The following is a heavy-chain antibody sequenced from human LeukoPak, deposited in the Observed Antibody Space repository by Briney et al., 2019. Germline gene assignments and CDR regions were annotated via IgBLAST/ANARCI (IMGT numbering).Heavy chain of an antibody. D-gene: IGHD4/OR15-4a*01. V-gene: IGHV4-59*01. CDR2: IYYSGST. CDR1: GCSISNYY. CDR3: ARDPSTYGGNGYYFDG. Sequence: SETLSLTCTVPGCSISNYYWSWIRQPPGKGLEWIGYIYYSGSTNYNPSLKSRVTISVDTSKNQFSLKLYSVTAADTAIYYCARDPSTYGGNGYYFDGWGPGTLVTVSS. J-gene: IGHJ4*02.